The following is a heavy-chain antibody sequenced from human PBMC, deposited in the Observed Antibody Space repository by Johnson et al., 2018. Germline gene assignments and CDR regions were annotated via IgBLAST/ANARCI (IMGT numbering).Heavy chain of an antibody. D-gene: IGHD6-19*01. CDR2: TYYRSKWYN. CDR1: GDSVSSNSAA. J-gene: IGHJ3*02. V-gene: IGHV6-1*01. CDR3: ARGGHPWYSSGWYNGAFDI. Sequence: QVQLQQSGPGLVKPSQTLALTCAISGDSVSSNSAAWNWNRQSPSRGLEWLGRTYYRSKWYNDYAVSVKRRITINPDTSKNQFSLQLNSVTPEDTAVYYSARGGHPWYSSGWYNGAFDIWGQGTMVTVSS.